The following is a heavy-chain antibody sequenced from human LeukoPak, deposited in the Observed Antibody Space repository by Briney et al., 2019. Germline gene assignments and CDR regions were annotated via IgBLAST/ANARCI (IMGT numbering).Heavy chain of an antibody. CDR2: ISAYNGNT. D-gene: IGHD4-17*01. CDR1: GYTFTSYG. CDR3: ARDPNDYGDYGTFNYAMDV. Sequence: ASEKVSCKASGYTFTSYGISWVRQAPGQGLEWMGWISAYNGNTNYAQKFQGRVTMTTDTSTSTAYMELRSLRSDDTAVYYCARDPNDYGDYGTFNYAMDVWGQGTTVTVSS. J-gene: IGHJ6*02. V-gene: IGHV1-18*01.